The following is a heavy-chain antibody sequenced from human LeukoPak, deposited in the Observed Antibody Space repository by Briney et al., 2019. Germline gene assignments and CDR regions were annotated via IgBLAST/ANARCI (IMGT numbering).Heavy chain of an antibody. CDR3: AKDKSGRGYYYYYGMDV. CDR2: ISYDGSNK. D-gene: IGHD3-10*01. Sequence: PGRSLRLSCAASGFTFSSYGMPWVRQAPGKGLEWVAVISYDGSNKYYADSVKGRFTISRDNSKNTLYLQMNSLRAEDTAVYYCAKDKSGRGYYYYYGMDVWGQGTTVTVSS. J-gene: IGHJ6*02. CDR1: GFTFSSYG. V-gene: IGHV3-30*18.